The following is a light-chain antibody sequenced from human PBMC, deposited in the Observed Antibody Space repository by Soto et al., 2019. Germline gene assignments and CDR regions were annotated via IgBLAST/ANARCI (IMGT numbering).Light chain of an antibody. J-gene: IGKJ5*01. CDR3: QQRNIWPPVT. V-gene: IGKV3-11*01. CDR2: GAF. CDR1: PSVTNF. Sequence: EIALTQSPATLSLSQGERATLSCMASPSVTNFLAWYQQKPGQAPRLLIYGAFNRATGIPARFSGSGSGTDLTLTISSLEPEDSAIYYCQQRNIWPPVTFGQGTRLEIK.